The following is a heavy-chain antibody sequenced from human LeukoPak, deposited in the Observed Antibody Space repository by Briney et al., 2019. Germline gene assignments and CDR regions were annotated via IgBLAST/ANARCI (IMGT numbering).Heavy chain of an antibody. V-gene: IGHV4-59*08. J-gene: IGHJ5*02. CDR2: TYFSGTT. Sequence: SETLSLTCTVSGDSINAYYWGWIRQPAGKGLEWIGYTYFSGTTKYNPSLESRVTISVDTSKNQFSLKLSSVTAADTAVYYCARRRAEGGSNGHYNWFDPWGQGILVTVSS. CDR3: ARRRAEGGSNGHYNWFDP. CDR1: GDSINAYY. D-gene: IGHD6-13*01.